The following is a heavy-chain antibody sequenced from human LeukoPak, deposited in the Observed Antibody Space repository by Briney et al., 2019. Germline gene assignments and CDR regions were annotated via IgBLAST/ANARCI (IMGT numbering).Heavy chain of an antibody. CDR2: IYYSGST. D-gene: IGHD6-6*01. CDR3: ARHGPRLVPFDY. CDR1: GGSISSYY. V-gene: IGHV4-59*08. J-gene: IGHJ4*02. Sequence: KPSETLSLTCTVSGGSISSYYWSWIRQPPGKGLEWIGYIYYSGSTNYNPSLKSRVTISVDTSKNQFSLKLSSVTAADTAVYYCARHGPRLVPFDYWGQGTLVTVSS.